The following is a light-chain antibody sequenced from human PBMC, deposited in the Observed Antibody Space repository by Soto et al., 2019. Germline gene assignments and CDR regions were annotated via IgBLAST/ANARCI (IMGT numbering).Light chain of an antibody. Sequence: QSVLTQPSSVSEAPGQRVTISCTGSSSNIGGGYDVHWFQQLPGTAPKLLFYGKNNRPSGVPDRFSGSTSGTSASLAITGLQTEDEAIYYCQSYDASLSGYVFGTGTKVTVL. CDR2: GKN. J-gene: IGLJ1*01. CDR3: QSYDASLSGYV. CDR1: SSNIGGGYD. V-gene: IGLV1-40*01.